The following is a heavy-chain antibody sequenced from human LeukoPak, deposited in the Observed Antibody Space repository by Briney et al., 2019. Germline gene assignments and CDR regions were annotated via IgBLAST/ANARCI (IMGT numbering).Heavy chain of an antibody. J-gene: IGHJ4*02. V-gene: IGHV2-5*01. Sequence: SGPTLVKPTQTLTLTCTSSGFSLTTSGVRVGWIRQPPGKALEWLALIYWSDGKDYNPSLKSRLSVTKDTSKNQVVLTMTNMDPVDTATYYCARPYSSSWYDYWGQGTLVTVSS. CDR1: GFSLTTSGVR. CDR2: IYWSDGK. CDR3: ARPYSSSWYDY. D-gene: IGHD6-13*01.